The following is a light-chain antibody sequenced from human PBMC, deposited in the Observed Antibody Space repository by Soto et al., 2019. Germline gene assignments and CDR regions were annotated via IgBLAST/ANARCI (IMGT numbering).Light chain of an antibody. J-gene: IGKJ4*01. V-gene: IGKV3-11*01. CDR1: QSVSSS. CDR2: DAS. CDR3: QQRSCWPFT. Sequence: EIVLTQSPAPLSLSQGETATLSFSTSQSVSSSLARYQQKPGKTPRLLIYDASNRANGIPARFSVSGSWSDFTLTVSSLEPEAFAVSYCQQRSCWPFTFGGGTKVESK.